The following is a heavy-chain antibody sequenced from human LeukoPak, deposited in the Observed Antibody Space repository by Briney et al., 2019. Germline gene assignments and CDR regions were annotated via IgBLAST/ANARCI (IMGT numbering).Heavy chain of an antibody. D-gene: IGHD6-19*01. Sequence: SETLSLTCTVSGGSISSYYWSWIRQPPGKGLEWIGRIYTSGSTNYNPSLKSRVTMSVDTSKNQFSLKLSSVTAADTAVYYCARDSIAVAGTGFDYWGQGTLVTVSS. CDR3: ARDSIAVAGTGFDY. J-gene: IGHJ4*02. V-gene: IGHV4-4*07. CDR2: IYTSGST. CDR1: GGSISSYY.